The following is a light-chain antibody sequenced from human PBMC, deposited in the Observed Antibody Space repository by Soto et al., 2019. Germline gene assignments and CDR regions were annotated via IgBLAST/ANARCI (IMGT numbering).Light chain of an antibody. J-gene: IGLJ1*01. Sequence: QPVLTQPASVSGSPGQSITISCTGTSNYNLVSWYQQHPGKAPKLVIYEVSERPSGVSNRFSGSKSGNTASLTISGLQAEDEADYYCCSYPGSSILYVFGTGTKLTVL. CDR1: SNYNL. CDR2: EVS. V-gene: IGLV2-23*02. CDR3: CSYPGSSILYV.